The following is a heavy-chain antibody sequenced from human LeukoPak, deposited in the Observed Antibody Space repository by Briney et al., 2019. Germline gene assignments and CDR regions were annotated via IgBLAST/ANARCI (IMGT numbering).Heavy chain of an antibody. J-gene: IGHJ1*01. V-gene: IGHV4-39*07. Sequence: SETLSLTCTVSGGSISTAAYYWSWIRQPPGKGLEWIGSINYNGNTCYKPSLKSRVTMSLDTSRDHFSLNVISVTAADTAVYYCAREFESSPRDWGQGTLVTVSS. D-gene: IGHD6-6*01. CDR2: INYNGNT. CDR1: GGSISTAAYY. CDR3: AREFESSPRD.